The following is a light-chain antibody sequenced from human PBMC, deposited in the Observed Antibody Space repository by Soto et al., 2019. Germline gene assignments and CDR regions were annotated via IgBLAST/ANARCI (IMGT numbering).Light chain of an antibody. J-gene: IGKJ1*01. CDR1: QSIGIW. CDR3: QQYNDYSLT. V-gene: IGKV1-5*03. CDR2: KAS. Sequence: IQMTQSPSTLSASVGDRVALTCRASQSIGIWLAWYQQKPGKAPSFLIYKASSLESGVPSRFSGSGYGTEFPLTISRLQHDDFANYYCQQYNDYSLTFGQGTKVEIK.